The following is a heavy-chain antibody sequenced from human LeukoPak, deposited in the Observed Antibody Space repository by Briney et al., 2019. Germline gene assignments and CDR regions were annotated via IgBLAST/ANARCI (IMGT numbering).Heavy chain of an antibody. V-gene: IGHV3-21*01. CDR1: GFTFSSYS. CDR2: ISSSSSYI. Sequence: PGGSLRLSRAASGFTFSSYSMNWVRQAPGKGLEWVSSISSSSSYIYYADSVKGRFTISRDNAKNSLYLQMNSLRAEDTAVYYCARDPYDILTGLYGMDVWGQGTTVTVSS. J-gene: IGHJ6*02. D-gene: IGHD3-9*01. CDR3: ARDPYDILTGLYGMDV.